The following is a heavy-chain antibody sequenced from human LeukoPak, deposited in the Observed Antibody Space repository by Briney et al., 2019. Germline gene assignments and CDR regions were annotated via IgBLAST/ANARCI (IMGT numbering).Heavy chain of an antibody. D-gene: IGHD3-22*01. V-gene: IGHV1-18*01. Sequence: ASVKVSCKASGYTFTSYGISWVRQAPGRGLEWMGWISAYNGNTNYAQKLQGRVTMTTDTSTSTAYMELRSLRSDDTAVYYCARSYYYDSSGYYPGYWGQGTLVTVSS. J-gene: IGHJ4*02. CDR2: ISAYNGNT. CDR3: ARSYYYDSSGYYPGY. CDR1: GYTFTSYG.